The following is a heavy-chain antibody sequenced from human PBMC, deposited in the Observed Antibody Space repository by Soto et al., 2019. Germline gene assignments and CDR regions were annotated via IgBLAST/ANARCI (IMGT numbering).Heavy chain of an antibody. CDR1: GYTFTALY. CDR3: TTLRLDP. V-gene: IGHV1-2*02. Sequence: SVKVCFKASGYTFTALYMNWVRQAPGQGLEWMGWVNPNTGLTKLAQKFQGRVTMTRDTSISTAYMELTRLTSDDTAVYYCTTLRLDPWGQGTLVTVSS. CDR2: VNPNTGLT. D-gene: IGHD2-21*02. J-gene: IGHJ5*02.